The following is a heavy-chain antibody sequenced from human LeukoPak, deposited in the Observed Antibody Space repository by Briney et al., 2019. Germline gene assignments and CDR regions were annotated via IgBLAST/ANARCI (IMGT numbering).Heavy chain of an antibody. CDR2: IYHSGST. CDR1: GYSISSGYY. J-gene: IGHJ6*03. Sequence: SETLPLTCTVSGYSISSGYYWGWIRQPPGKGLEWIGSIYHSGSTFYNPSLKSRVTISVDTSKNQFSLKLSSVTAADTAVYYCARDRVGQQLVGRNYYCYYIDVWGKGTTVTISS. CDR3: ARDRVGQQLVGRNYYCYYIDV. D-gene: IGHD6-13*01. V-gene: IGHV4-38-2*02.